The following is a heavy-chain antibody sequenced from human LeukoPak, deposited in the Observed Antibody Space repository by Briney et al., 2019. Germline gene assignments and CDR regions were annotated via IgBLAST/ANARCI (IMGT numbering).Heavy chain of an antibody. CDR2: ISGSIGTT. V-gene: IGHV3-48*01. D-gene: IGHD3-10*01. CDR1: GFTFSSYS. J-gene: IGHJ6*03. Sequence: PGGSLRLSCAASGFTFSSYSMNWVRQAPGKGLEWLSYISGSIGTTYYADSLKGRFTISRDNAKNSLYLQMNSLRAEDTAVYYCARRELWSSMDVWGKGTTVTISS. CDR3: ARRELWSSMDV.